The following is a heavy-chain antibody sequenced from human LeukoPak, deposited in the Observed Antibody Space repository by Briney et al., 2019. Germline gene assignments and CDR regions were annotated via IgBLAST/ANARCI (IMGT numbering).Heavy chain of an antibody. V-gene: IGHV1-24*01. Sequence: GASVKVSCKVSGYTLTELSMHWVRQAPGKGLERMGGFDPEDGETIYAQKFQGRVTMTEDTSTDTAYMELSSLRSEDTAVYYCATWYYYGSSGYQEYFQHWGQGTLVTVSS. CDR3: ATWYYYGSSGYQEYFQH. CDR1: GYTLTELS. J-gene: IGHJ1*01. CDR2: FDPEDGET. D-gene: IGHD3-22*01.